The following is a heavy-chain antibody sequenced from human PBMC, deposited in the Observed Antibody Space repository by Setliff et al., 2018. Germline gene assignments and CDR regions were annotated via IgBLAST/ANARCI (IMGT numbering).Heavy chain of an antibody. J-gene: IGHJ4*02. CDR3: ARERQGGFLEWSPFDS. D-gene: IGHD3-3*01. CDR1: GGLIYDHW. V-gene: IGHV4-4*07. Sequence: SSTLSLTCSVSGGLIYDHWWTWVRQTAGEGLQWIGRVYSHGDTEYNPSLKSRVTISVDTSNNRFSLHLTSVTAADTARYFCARERQGGFLEWSPFDSWGRGILVTVSS. CDR2: VYSHGDT.